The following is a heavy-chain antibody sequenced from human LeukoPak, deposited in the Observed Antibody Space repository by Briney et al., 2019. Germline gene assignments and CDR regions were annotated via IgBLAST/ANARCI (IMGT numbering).Heavy chain of an antibody. CDR3: AKEAHDGTVLN. CDR1: GFTFSSSA. J-gene: IGHJ4*02. Sequence: GGSLRLSCAASGFTFSSSAMSWVRQAPGKGLEWVSTITTGGRTYYADSVKGRFTISRDNSKNTLYLQMNSLRVDDTAVFHCAKEAHDGTVLNWGQGILVKVSS. CDR2: ITTGGRT. V-gene: IGHV3-23*01. D-gene: IGHD1-1*01.